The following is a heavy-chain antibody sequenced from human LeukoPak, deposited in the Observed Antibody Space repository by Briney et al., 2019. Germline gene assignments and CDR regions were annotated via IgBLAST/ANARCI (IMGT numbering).Heavy chain of an antibody. Sequence: GGSLRLSCAASGFTFSSYAMHWVRQAPGKGLEWVAVISYDGSNKYYADSVKGRFTISRDNSKNTLYPQMNSLRAEDTAVYYCARDGDYGDYGVDAFDIWGQGTMVTVSS. J-gene: IGHJ3*02. D-gene: IGHD4-17*01. CDR3: ARDGDYGDYGVDAFDI. CDR1: GFTFSSYA. CDR2: ISYDGSNK. V-gene: IGHV3-30-3*01.